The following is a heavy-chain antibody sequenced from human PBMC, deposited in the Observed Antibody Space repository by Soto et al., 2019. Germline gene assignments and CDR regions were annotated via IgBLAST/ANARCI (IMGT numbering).Heavy chain of an antibody. V-gene: IGHV3-23*01. CDR1: GFTFSNYA. CDR2: ISGSGGRS. J-gene: IGHJ4*02. Sequence: EVQLLDSGGGLVQPGGSLRLSCAASGFTFSNYAMTWVRQGPGKGLEWVSGISGSGGRSYYADSVKGRFTISRDNSKSTLYLHMNSLRAEDTAVYYCAKDYFVWSSEQPYYFDYWGQGTLVTVSS. CDR3: AKDYFVWSSEQPYYFDY. D-gene: IGHD3-16*01.